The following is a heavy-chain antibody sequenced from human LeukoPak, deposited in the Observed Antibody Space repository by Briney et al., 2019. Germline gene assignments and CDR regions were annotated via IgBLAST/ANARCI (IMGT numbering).Heavy chain of an antibody. D-gene: IGHD6-13*01. J-gene: IGHJ4*02. V-gene: IGHV4-4*02. CDR2: IYHSGST. Sequence: SGTLSLTCAVSGGSISSSNWWSWVRQPPGKGLEWIGEIYHSGSTNYNPSLKSRVTISVDKSKNQFSLKLSSVTAADTAVYYCARRYSSSWSRVDFDYWGQGTLVTVSS. CDR1: GGSISSSNW. CDR3: ARRYSSSWSRVDFDY.